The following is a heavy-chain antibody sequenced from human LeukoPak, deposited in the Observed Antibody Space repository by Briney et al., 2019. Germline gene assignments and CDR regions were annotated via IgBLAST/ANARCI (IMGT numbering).Heavy chain of an antibody. CDR3: AREATRPYYYDSSGYYGSFGP. D-gene: IGHD3-22*01. V-gene: IGHV3-11*01. Sequence: GGSLRLSCAASGFTFIDYYMSWIRQAPGKGLEWVSYISSSGSTIYYADSVKGRFTISRDNAKNSLYLQMNSLRAEDTAVYYCAREATRPYYYDSSGYYGSFGPWGQGTLVTVSS. CDR2: ISSSGSTI. J-gene: IGHJ5*02. CDR1: GFTFIDYY.